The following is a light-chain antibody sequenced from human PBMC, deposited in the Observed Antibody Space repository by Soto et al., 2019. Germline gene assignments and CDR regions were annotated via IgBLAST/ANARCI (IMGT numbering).Light chain of an antibody. CDR3: QQYNDWPFT. V-gene: IGKV3-15*01. CDR1: QSVSVN. CDR2: GVS. J-gene: IGKJ3*01. Sequence: EIVMTQSPGTLSVSPGERATLSCRASQSVSVNLAWSQQKPGQAPRLLIYGVSTRATGIPARFSGSESGTEFTLTISSLQSEDFAVYYCQQYNDWPFTFGPGNKVDIK.